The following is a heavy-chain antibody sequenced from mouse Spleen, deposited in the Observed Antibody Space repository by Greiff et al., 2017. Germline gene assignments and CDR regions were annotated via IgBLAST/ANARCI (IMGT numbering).Heavy chain of an antibody. Sequence: QVQLKQSGAELVKPGASVKISCKASGYAFSSYWMNWVKQRPGKGLEWIGQIYPGDGDTNYNGKFKGKATLTADKSSSTAYMQLSSLTSEDSAVYFCARGDYRYPAWFAYWGQGTLVTVSA. CDR3: ARGDYRYPAWFAY. CDR1: GYAFSSYW. D-gene: IGHD2-14*01. J-gene: IGHJ3*01. V-gene: IGHV1-80*01. CDR2: IYPGDGDT.